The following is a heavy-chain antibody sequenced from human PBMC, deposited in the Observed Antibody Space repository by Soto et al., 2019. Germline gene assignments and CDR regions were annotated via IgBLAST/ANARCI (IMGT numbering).Heavy chain of an antibody. V-gene: IGHV3-30*18. CDR1: GFTFSSYG. CDR3: AKDHSYGQTFDY. Sequence: GGSLRLSCAASGFTFSSYGMHWVRQAPGKGLEWVAVISYDGSNKYYADSVKGRFTISRDNSKNTLYLQMNSLRAEDTAVYYCAKDHSYGQTFDYWGQGTLVTVSS. D-gene: IGHD5-18*01. CDR2: ISYDGSNK. J-gene: IGHJ4*02.